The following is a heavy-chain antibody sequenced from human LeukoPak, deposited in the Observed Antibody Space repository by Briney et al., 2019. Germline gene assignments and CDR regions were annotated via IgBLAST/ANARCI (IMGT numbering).Heavy chain of an antibody. CDR3: ARHGYSDYGIDS. CDR1: GGSISSSSYY. V-gene: IGHV4-39*01. D-gene: IGHD5-12*01. Sequence: SETLSLTCTVSGGSISSSSYYWDWIRQPPGKGLEWIGYIHYSGSTHYNPALKSRLTISADMSKNQFALKMSSVTAADTVVYYCARHGYSDYGIDSWGQGTLVTVSS. CDR2: IHYSGST. J-gene: IGHJ5*01.